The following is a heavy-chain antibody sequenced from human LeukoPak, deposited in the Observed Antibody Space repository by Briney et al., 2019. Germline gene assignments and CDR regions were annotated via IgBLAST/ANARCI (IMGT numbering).Heavy chain of an antibody. D-gene: IGHD3-9*01. CDR2: IYYIGAT. V-gene: IGHV4-38-2*02. CDR1: GYSITRGYY. CDR3: AREDEYDALNEESYRDY. Sequence: ETLCLTCAVSGYSITRGYYWGGVRQPPGKGLEWSASIYYIGATYSKASLKRRLTESRDTSKNDFSLKDRSVTVADMAVYYCAREDEYDALNEESYRDYWGQGILVTVSS. J-gene: IGHJ4*02.